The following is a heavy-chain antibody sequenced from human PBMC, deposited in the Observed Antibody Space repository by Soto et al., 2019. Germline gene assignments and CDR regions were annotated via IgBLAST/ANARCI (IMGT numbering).Heavy chain of an antibody. J-gene: IGHJ4*02. V-gene: IGHV3-23*01. Sequence: PGGSLRLSCAASGFTFSSYAMSWVRQAPGKGLEWVSAISGSGGSTYYADSVKGRFTISRENSKNTLYLQMNSLRAEDTAVYYCAKDDTYYDILTGYYTGRGFDYWGQGTLVTVSS. CDR3: AKDDTYYDILTGYYTGRGFDY. D-gene: IGHD3-9*01. CDR1: GFTFSSYA. CDR2: ISGSGGST.